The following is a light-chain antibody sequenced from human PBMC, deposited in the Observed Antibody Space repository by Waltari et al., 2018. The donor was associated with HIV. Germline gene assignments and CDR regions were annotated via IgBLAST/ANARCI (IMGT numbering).Light chain of an antibody. CDR2: DNS. CDR1: NSNIGADYG. CDR3: QSYDSGLGGV. J-gene: IGLJ2*01. Sequence: QSVLTQPPSVSGAPGQSVTIPCTGGNSNIGADYGVHWYRRLPGTAPKLRSYDNSSRPSGVPDRFSGCKSGTSASLGSTGLQAEDGADYYCQSYDSGLGGVFGGGTKLIVL. V-gene: IGLV1-40*01.